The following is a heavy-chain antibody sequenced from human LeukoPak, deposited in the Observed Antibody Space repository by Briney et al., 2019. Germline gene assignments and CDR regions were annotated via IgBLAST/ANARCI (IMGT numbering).Heavy chain of an antibody. Sequence: SETLSLTCTVSGGSISSSSYYWGWIRQPPGKGLEWIGSIYYSGSTYYNPSLKSRVTISEDTSKNQFSLKLSSVTAADTAVYYCARGRRGTLTIMVGDSWGQGSLVTVSS. D-gene: IGHD2-8*01. J-gene: IGHJ4*02. CDR1: GGSISSSSYY. CDR2: IYYSGST. V-gene: IGHV4-39*01. CDR3: ARGRRGTLTIMVGDS.